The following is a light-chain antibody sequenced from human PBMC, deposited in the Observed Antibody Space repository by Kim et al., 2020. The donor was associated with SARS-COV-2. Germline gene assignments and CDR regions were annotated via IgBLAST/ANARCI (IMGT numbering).Light chain of an antibody. CDR1: SANVDSRF. CDR2: NDN. V-gene: IGLV1-44*01. CDR3: ATWDVTLNGWV. Sequence: GQSFTISCSCSSANVDSRFVNWYQQLPGTAPKVFSYNDNQSPSGVPDRFSGSRSGTSASLAISGLQSEDEADYYCATWDVTLNGWVFGGGTQLTVL. J-gene: IGLJ3*02.